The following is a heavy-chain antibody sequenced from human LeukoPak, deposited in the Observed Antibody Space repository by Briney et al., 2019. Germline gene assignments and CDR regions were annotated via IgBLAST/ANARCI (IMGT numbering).Heavy chain of an antibody. J-gene: IGHJ5*02. D-gene: IGHD3-10*01. CDR1: GGTFSSYA. Sequence: ASVKVPSKASGGTFSSYAISWVRQAPGQGLEWMGRIIPILGIANYAQKFQGRVTITADKSTSTAYMELSSLRSEDTAVYYCARSEDYGSGSYYNNPPPLNWFDPWGQGTLSPSPQ. CDR2: IIPILGIA. CDR3: ARSEDYGSGSYYNNPPPLNWFDP. V-gene: IGHV1-69*04.